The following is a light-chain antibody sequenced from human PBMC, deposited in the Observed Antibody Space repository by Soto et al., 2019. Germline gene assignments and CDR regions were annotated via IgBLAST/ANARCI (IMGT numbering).Light chain of an antibody. CDR1: QSVTNSY. V-gene: IGKV3-15*01. Sequence: ESVLTQSPVTLSVSPGERATLSCRASQSVTNSYLAWYQQKPGQAPRLLIFGASTRAAGIPARFSGSGSGTEFTLTISSLQSEDFAVYYCQQYSNWPLTFGGGTKWIS. CDR2: GAS. J-gene: IGKJ4*01. CDR3: QQYSNWPLT.